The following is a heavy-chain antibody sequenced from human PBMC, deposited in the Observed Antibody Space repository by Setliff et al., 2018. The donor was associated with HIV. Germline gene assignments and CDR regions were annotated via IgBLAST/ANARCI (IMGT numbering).Heavy chain of an antibody. CDR2: FYYSGST. CDR1: GGSISSTTSY. D-gene: IGHD2-2*01. Sequence: PSETLSLTCVVSGGSISSTTSYWGWIRQPPGKGLEYIGSFYYSGSTYYNPSLKSRVTISVDTSKNQISLKLSSVTAADTAVYYCARLDCSSSSGFVDYWGQGTLVTVSS. V-gene: IGHV4-39*01. CDR3: ARLDCSSSSGFVDY. J-gene: IGHJ4*02.